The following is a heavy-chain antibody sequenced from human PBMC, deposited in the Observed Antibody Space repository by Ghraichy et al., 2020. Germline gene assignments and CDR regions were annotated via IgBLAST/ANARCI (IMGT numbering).Heavy chain of an antibody. CDR3: ARGPRYCSGGSCLRMDY. D-gene: IGHD2-15*01. J-gene: IGHJ4*02. CDR1: GFTFSSYS. V-gene: IGHV3-21*01. Sequence: GGSLRLSCAASGFTFSSYSMNWVRQAPGKGLEWVSSISSSSSYIYYADSVKGRFTISRDNAKNSLYLQMNSLRAEDTAVYYCARGPRYCSGGSCLRMDYWGQGTLVTVSS. CDR2: ISSSSSYI.